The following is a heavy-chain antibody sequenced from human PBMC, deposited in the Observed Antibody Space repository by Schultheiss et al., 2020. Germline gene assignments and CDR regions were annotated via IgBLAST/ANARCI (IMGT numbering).Heavy chain of an antibody. J-gene: IGHJ4*02. D-gene: IGHD6-19*01. V-gene: IGHV3-30*03. CDR2: ISYDGSNK. CDR1: GFVVSDYY. CDR3: ARFKVAAAYYFDY. Sequence: GGSLRLSCAASGFVVSDYYMSWIRQAPGKGLEWVAVISYDGSNKYYADSVKGRFTISRDNSKNTLYLQMNSLRAEDTAVYYCARFKVAAAYYFDYWGQGTLVTVSS.